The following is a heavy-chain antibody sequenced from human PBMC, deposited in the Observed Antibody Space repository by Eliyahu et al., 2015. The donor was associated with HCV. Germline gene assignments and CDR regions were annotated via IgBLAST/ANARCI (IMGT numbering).Heavy chain of an antibody. J-gene: IGHJ4*02. CDR3: AKDIGLLGGWYPNFDY. CDR1: GFTFDDYA. V-gene: IGHV3-9*01. Sequence: EVQLVESGGGLVQPGRSLXLXCAASGFTFDDYAMHWVRQAPGKGLEWVSGISWNSGSIGYADSVKGRFTISRDNAKNSLYLQMNSLRAEDTALYYCAKDIGLLGGWYPNFDYWGQGTLVTVSS. CDR2: ISWNSGSI. D-gene: IGHD6-19*01.